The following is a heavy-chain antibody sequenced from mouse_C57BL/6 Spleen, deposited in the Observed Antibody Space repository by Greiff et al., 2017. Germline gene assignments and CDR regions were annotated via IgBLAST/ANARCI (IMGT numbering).Heavy chain of an antibody. D-gene: IGHD1-1*01. CDR1: GFTFNTYA. Sequence: EVKLMESGGGLVQPKGSLKLSCAASGFTFNTYAMHWVRPAPGKGLEWVARIRSKSGNYATSSADSVKARFTISRDASQSMLYLQMNNLKTEDTAIYYCVRDNPSPGSHYFDYWGQGTTLTVSS. CDR3: VRDNPSPGSHYFDY. V-gene: IGHV10-3*01. J-gene: IGHJ2*01. CDR2: IRSKSGNYAT.